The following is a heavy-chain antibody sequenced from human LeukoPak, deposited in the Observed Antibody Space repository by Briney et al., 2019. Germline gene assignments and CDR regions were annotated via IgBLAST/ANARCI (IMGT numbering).Heavy chain of an antibody. Sequence: GASVKVSCKASGYTFTSYGVSWVRQAPGQGLEWMGWISAYNGNTNYAQKLQGRVTMTTDTSTRTAYVELRSMSSDDTAVYYCARGSSNYDFWSGYLWYFDYWGQGTLVTVSS. D-gene: IGHD3-3*01. CDR2: ISAYNGNT. J-gene: IGHJ4*02. V-gene: IGHV1-18*01. CDR1: GYTFTSYG. CDR3: ARGSSNYDFWSGYLWYFDY.